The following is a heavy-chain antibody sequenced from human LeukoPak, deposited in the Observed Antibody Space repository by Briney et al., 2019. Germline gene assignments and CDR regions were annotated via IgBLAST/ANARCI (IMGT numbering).Heavy chain of an antibody. Sequence: ASVKVSCKPSGYTFTTYGISWVRQAPGQGLEWMGWISAYNGNTNYPQNLKGRVTMSTDTSTSTAYMELRSLRSDDTAVYYCARDVGARGPYYFDSWGQGTLVTVSS. CDR2: ISAYNGNT. CDR1: GYTFTTYG. CDR3: ARDVGARGPYYFDS. D-gene: IGHD1-26*01. J-gene: IGHJ4*02. V-gene: IGHV1-18*01.